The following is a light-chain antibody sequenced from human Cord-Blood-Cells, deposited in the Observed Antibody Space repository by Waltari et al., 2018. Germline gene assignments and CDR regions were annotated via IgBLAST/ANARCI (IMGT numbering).Light chain of an antibody. CDR3: CSYAGSSTSWV. J-gene: IGLJ3*02. CDR1: SSDVGSYNL. Sequence: QSALTQPASVSGSPGQPITIFCTGTSSDVGSYNLVSWYQQHPGKAPKLMIYEGSKRPSGVSNRVSGSKSGNTASLTISGLQAEDEADYYCCSYAGSSTSWVFGGGTKLTVL. CDR2: EGS. V-gene: IGLV2-23*01.